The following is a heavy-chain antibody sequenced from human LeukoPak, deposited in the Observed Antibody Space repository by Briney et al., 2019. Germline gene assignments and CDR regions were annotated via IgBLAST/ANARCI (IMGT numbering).Heavy chain of an antibody. CDR3: AKDCADCGDPDVFDM. D-gene: IGHD4-17*01. Sequence: GGSLRLSCAASGFTFNSYAMNWVRQAPGKGLECVSSISGSGGRTYCADSVKGRFTISRDNSKNTLYLQMNSLRAEDTAEYYCAKDCADCGDPDVFDMWGQGTMVTVS. CDR2: ISGSGGRT. V-gene: IGHV3-23*01. J-gene: IGHJ3*02. CDR1: GFTFNSYA.